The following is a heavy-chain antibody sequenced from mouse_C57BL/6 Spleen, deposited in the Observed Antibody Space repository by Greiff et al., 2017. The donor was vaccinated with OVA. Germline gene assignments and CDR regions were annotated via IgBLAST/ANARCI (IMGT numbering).Heavy chain of an antibody. V-gene: IGHV1-82*01. D-gene: IGHD3-2*02. CDR2: IYPGDGDT. J-gene: IGHJ2*01. CDR1: GYAFSSSW. CDR3: ARAAQATVDY. Sequence: VKLQESGPELVKPGASVKISCKASGYAFSSSWMNWVKQRPGKGLEWIGRIYPGDGDTNYNGKFKGKATLTADKSSSTAYMQLSSLTSEDSAVYFCARAAQATVDYWGQGTTLTVSS.